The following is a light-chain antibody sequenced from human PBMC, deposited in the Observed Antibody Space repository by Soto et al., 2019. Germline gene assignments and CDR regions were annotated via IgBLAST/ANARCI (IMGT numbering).Light chain of an antibody. CDR1: SSDIGAYNF. Sequence: QSALTQPASVSGSPGQSITISCTGTSSDIGAYNFVSGYQQHPGKAPKLMLYDVNIRPTGVSNRFSGSKSGNTASLTISGLQADDEADYYCTSWTTSTTMIFGGGTQLTVL. J-gene: IGLJ2*01. CDR2: DVN. V-gene: IGLV2-14*03. CDR3: TSWTTSTTMI.